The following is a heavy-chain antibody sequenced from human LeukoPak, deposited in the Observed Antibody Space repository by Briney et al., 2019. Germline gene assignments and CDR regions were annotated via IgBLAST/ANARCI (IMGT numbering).Heavy chain of an antibody. D-gene: IGHD1-14*01. Sequence: GGSLRLSCAASGFTFSSYWMTWVRQAPGKGLEWVANIKQAGTEKYYVDSVKGRFTISRDNSKNTLYLQMNSLRAEDTAVYYCARDYRGYFDYWGQGTLVTVSS. CDR2: IKQAGTEK. J-gene: IGHJ4*02. V-gene: IGHV3-7*03. CDR1: GFTFSSYW. CDR3: ARDYRGYFDY.